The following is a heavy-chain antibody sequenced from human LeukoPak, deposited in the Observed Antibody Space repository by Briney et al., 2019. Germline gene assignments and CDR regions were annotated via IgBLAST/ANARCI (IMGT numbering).Heavy chain of an antibody. V-gene: IGHV3-23*01. CDR2: ISGSGGST. CDR3: AKDRRIAAAYLFDY. D-gene: IGHD6-13*01. CDR1: GFTFNIYA. Sequence: PGGSLRLSCAASGFTFNIYAMSWVRQAPGKGLEWVAGISGSGGSTGYADSVKGRFTISGDNSKNTLYLHMNSLRAEDTAVYYCAKDRRIAAAYLFDYWGQGTLVSVSS. J-gene: IGHJ4*02.